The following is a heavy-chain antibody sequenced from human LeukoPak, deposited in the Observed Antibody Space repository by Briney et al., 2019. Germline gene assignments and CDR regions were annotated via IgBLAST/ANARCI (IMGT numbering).Heavy chain of an antibody. Sequence: GGSLRLSCVASGFTFSSYAMNWVRQAPGKELEWVSAISGSGGSTYYADSVKGRFTISRDNSKHTLYLQMNSLRAEDTAVYYCAIAPPKPGSGSYYRLRALGYWGQGTLVTVSS. D-gene: IGHD3-10*01. V-gene: IGHV3-23*01. CDR3: AIAPPKPGSGSYYRLRALGY. CDR1: GFTFSSYA. J-gene: IGHJ4*02. CDR2: ISGSGGST.